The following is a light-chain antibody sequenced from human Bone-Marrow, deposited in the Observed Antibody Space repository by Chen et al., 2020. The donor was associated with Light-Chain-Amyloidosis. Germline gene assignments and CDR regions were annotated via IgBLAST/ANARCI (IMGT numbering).Light chain of an antibody. Sequence: EIVMTQSPATLSVSPGERATLSCRASQSVSSNLAWYQQNPGQAPRLLIYGASTRATGIPARFSGSGSGTEFTLTISSMQSEDFAVYYCQQYNGLTFGGGTKVEIK. CDR1: QSVSSN. J-gene: IGKJ4*01. V-gene: IGKV3-15*01. CDR2: GAS. CDR3: QQYNGLT.